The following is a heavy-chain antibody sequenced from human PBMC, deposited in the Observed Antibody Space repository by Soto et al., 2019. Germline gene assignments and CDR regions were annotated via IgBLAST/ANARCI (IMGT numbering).Heavy chain of an antibody. D-gene: IGHD1-26*01. J-gene: IGHJ4*02. CDR1: GYSFTSLD. CDR3: ARGVSAGVDY. V-gene: IGHV1-8*01. Sequence: ASVKVSCKASGYSFTSLDINWVRQTAGQGLEWMGWMEPSTGTTGYAQKFQGRVTMTRDTSINTAYMELTTLTSDDTAFYYCARGVSAGVDYWGQGTSVTVSS. CDR2: MEPSTGTT.